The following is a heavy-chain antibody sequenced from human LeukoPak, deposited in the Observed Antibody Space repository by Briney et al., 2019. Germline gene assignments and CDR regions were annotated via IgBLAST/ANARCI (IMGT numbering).Heavy chain of an antibody. D-gene: IGHD4-11*01. CDR2: ISPFNGQT. CDR3: ARVWDYSPRGRFDD. Sequence: ASVKVSCKAYGYHFINYAISWVRQAPGQGLEWMGWISPFNGQTNYAQNLQDRVTMTIDTTTSTASMELRGLRPDDPGVYYCARVWDYSPRGRFDDWGQGTRVIVSS. J-gene: IGHJ4*02. V-gene: IGHV1-18*04. CDR1: GYHFINYA.